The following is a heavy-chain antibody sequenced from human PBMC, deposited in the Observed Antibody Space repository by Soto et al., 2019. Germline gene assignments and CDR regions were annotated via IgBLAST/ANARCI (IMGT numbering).Heavy chain of an antibody. CDR2: IWYDGSNK. CDR1: GFTFSSYG. D-gene: IGHD5-18*01. CDR3: ARDGQEQLWAGGVYYYYGMDV. Sequence: GGSLRLSCAASGFTFSSYGMHWVRQAPGKGLEWVAVIWYDGSNKYYADSVKGRFTISRDNSKNTLYLQMNSLRAEDTAVYYCARDGQEQLWAGGVYYYYGMDVWGQGTTVTVSS. J-gene: IGHJ6*02. V-gene: IGHV3-33*01.